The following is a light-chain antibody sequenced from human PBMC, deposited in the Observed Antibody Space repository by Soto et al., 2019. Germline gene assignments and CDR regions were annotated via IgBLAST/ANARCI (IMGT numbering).Light chain of an antibody. CDR2: DVS. CDR3: QQYDDIPIT. J-gene: IGKJ5*01. Sequence: DIQMTQSPSSLSTSVGDRVTITCQASQDISDNLNWYQQKKGKAHKVLISDVSNLETGVSSRFSGSGSGTDFTFTISSLQAEDVATYYCQQYDDIPITFGQGTRLE. CDR1: QDISDN. V-gene: IGKV1-33*01.